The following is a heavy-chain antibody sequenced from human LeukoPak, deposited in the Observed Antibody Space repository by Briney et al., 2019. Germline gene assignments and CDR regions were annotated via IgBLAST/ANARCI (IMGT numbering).Heavy chain of an antibody. D-gene: IGHD3-10*01. CDR2: ISYDGSNK. CDR1: GFTFSSYG. J-gene: IGHJ6*02. Sequence: GGSLRLSCAASGFTFSSYGMHWVRQAPGKGLEWVAVISYDGSNKYYADSVKGRFTISRDNSKITLYLQMNSLRAEDTAVYYCTKWGSGSPSDGMDVWGQGTTVTVSS. CDR3: TKWGSGSPSDGMDV. V-gene: IGHV3-30*18.